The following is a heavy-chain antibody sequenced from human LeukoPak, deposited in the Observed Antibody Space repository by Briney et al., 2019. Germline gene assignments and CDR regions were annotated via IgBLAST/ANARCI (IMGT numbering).Heavy chain of an antibody. Sequence: ASVKVSCKASGYTFTSYYVHWVRQAPGEGLEWMGIINPSGGSTIYAQKFQCRVTMTWDMSTSTVYMELSSLRSEDTAVYYCARSHYSRGWEYFDYWGQGTLVTVSS. CDR3: ARSHYSRGWEYFDY. V-gene: IGHV1-46*01. CDR2: INPSGGST. D-gene: IGHD6-19*01. CDR1: GYTFTSYY. J-gene: IGHJ4*02.